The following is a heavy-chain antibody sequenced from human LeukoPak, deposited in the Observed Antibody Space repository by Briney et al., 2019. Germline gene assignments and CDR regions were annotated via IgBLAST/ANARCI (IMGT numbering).Heavy chain of an antibody. V-gene: IGHV3-23*01. J-gene: IGHJ4*02. CDR3: AKAAAAPGFDF. CDR2: VSGSGDRM. D-gene: IGHD6-13*01. Sequence: PGGSLRLSCAASGFTSSSYALNWVRQAPGKGLEWVATVSGSGDRMYHADSVKGRFTISRDNSKNTIYLQMNSLRAEDTALYYCAKAAAAPGFDFWGQGTLVTVFS. CDR1: GFTSSSYA.